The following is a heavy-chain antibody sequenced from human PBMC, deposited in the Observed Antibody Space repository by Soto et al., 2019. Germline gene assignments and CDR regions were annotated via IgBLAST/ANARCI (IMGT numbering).Heavy chain of an antibody. Sequence: ASETLSLTCTVSGGSISSYYWGWIRQPPGKGLEWIGYIYYSGSTNYNPSLKSRVTISVDTSKNQFSLKLSSVTAADTAVYYCARAVNWDSYYFDYWGQGTLVTVSS. D-gene: IGHD1-7*01. CDR2: IYYSGST. V-gene: IGHV4-59*01. CDR1: GGSISSYY. J-gene: IGHJ4*02. CDR3: ARAVNWDSYYFDY.